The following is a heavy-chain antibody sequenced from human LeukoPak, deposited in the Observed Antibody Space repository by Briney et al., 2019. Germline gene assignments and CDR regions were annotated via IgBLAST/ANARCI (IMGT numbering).Heavy chain of an antibody. V-gene: IGHV1-2*02. CDR1: GYTFIAYY. D-gene: IGHD6-6*01. J-gene: IGHJ4*02. Sequence: VSVNVSCKASGYTFIAYYIHWVRQAPGQGLEWMGWINPNSGGTNYAQKFQGRVTMTRDTSISTAYMELSRLRSDDTAVYYCARAGEYSSSSIDYWGQGTLVTVSS. CDR3: ARAGEYSSSSIDY. CDR2: INPNSGGT.